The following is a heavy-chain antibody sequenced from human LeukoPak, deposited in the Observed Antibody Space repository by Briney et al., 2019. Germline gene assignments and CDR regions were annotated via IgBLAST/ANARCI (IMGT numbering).Heavy chain of an antibody. D-gene: IGHD3-9*01. CDR1: GVSITSGSYY. J-gene: IGHJ4*02. CDR2: IFISGSA. Sequence: ASETLSLTCTVSGVSITSGSYYWSWVRQSAGKGLEWIGRIFISGSANYNPSLKSRVSISIDTSQNQFSLQLSSVTVADTAVYYCARGSYDVLTTGGGFGSWGQGTLVSVSS. CDR3: ARGSYDVLTTGGGFGS. V-gene: IGHV4-61*02.